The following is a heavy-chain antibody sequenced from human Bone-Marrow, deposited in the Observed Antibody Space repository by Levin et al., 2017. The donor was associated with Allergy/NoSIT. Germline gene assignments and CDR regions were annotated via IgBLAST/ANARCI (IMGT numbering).Heavy chain of an antibody. V-gene: IGHV4-39*01. Sequence: SETLSLTCTVSGGSVSSINSYWGWIRQPPGKGLEWIGSISYSGSLYYNPSLKSRVTISVETSKNHFSLKLSSVTAADTAVYYCARHALTLVRGAVDVWGKGTTVTVSS. CDR3: ARHALTLVRGAVDV. CDR1: GGSVSSINSY. CDR2: ISYSGSL. J-gene: IGHJ6*04. D-gene: IGHD3-10*01.